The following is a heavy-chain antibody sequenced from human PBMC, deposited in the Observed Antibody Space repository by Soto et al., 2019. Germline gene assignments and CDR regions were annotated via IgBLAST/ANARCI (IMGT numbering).Heavy chain of an antibody. V-gene: IGHV3-48*02. Sequence: GESLKISCAASGFTFSSYSMNWVRQAPGKGLEWVSYISSSSSTIYYADSVKGRFTISRDNAKNSLYLQMNSLRDEDTAVYYCARDGPVQQLVRLVYWGQGTLVTVSS. CDR3: ARDGPVQQLVRLVY. CDR1: GFTFSSYS. D-gene: IGHD6-13*01. J-gene: IGHJ4*02. CDR2: ISSSSSTI.